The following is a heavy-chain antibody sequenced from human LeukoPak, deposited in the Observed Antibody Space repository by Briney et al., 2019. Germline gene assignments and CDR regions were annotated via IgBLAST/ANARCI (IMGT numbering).Heavy chain of an antibody. Sequence: ASVKVSCKASGYTFTSYGISWVRQAPGQGLEWMGWISAYNGNTNYAQKLQGRVTMTTDTSTSTAYMELRSLRSDDTAVYYCARASRPQASKYYYDLPTNYYYYMDVWGKGTTVTVSS. CDR1: GYTFTSYG. V-gene: IGHV1-18*01. CDR3: ARASRPQASKYYYDLPTNYYYYMDV. D-gene: IGHD3-22*01. J-gene: IGHJ6*03. CDR2: ISAYNGNT.